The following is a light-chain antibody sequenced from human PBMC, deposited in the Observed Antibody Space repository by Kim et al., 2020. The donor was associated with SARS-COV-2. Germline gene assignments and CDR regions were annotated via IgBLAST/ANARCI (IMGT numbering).Light chain of an antibody. V-gene: IGLV6-57*02. CDR2: EYN. J-gene: IGLJ3*02. CDR3: QSYDNTNWV. CDR1: NENISVNY. Sequence: VALPCTGSNENISVNYVQSYLPRPGSAPPPVIYEYNQRPAGVPDRFSDSLDNSSNSASLTISGLKNEDEADYYCQSYDNTNWVFGGGTQLTVL.